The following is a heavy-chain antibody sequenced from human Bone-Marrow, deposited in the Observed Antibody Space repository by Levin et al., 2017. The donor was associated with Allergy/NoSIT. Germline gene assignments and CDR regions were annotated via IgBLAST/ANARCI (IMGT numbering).Heavy chain of an antibody. V-gene: IGHV3-48*02. Sequence: GGSLRLSCAASGFTFRHYTMNWVRQAPGKGLEWVSCITSSGDSTYYADSVKGRFTISRDNAKNSLYLQLNRLRDEDTAMYYCVRDPARGYYDSSGYSGDHWGQGTLVTVSS. CDR1: GFTFRHYT. D-gene: IGHD3-22*01. J-gene: IGHJ4*02. CDR3: VRDPARGYYDSSGYSGDH. CDR2: ITSSGDST.